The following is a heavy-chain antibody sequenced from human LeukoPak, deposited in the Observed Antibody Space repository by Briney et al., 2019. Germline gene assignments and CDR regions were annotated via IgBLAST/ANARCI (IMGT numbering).Heavy chain of an antibody. J-gene: IGHJ4*02. V-gene: IGHV3-74*01. D-gene: IGHD1-26*01. Sequence: GRSLRLSCAASGFTFSRSWMHWVRQAPGKGLVWVSRINDDGSSTTHADSVKGRFTISRDNAKNTLYLQMNSLRAEDTAVYFCARALGSYSDYRGQGTLVTVSS. CDR3: ARALGSYSDY. CDR2: INDDGSST. CDR1: GFTFSRSW.